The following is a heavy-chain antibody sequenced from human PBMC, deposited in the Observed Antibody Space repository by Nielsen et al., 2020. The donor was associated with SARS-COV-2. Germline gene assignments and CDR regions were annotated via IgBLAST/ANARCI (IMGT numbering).Heavy chain of an antibody. V-gene: IGHV3-23*01. J-gene: IGHJ4*02. D-gene: IGHD1-26*01. CDR3: AKVERLGAQRDY. CDR2: ISGSGGST. CDR1: GFTFSSYA. Sequence: GESLKISCAASGFTFSSYAMSWVRQAPGKGLEWVSAISGSGGSTYYADSVKGRFTISIDNSKNTLYLQMNSLRAEDTAVYYCAKVERLGAQRDYWGQGTLVTVSS.